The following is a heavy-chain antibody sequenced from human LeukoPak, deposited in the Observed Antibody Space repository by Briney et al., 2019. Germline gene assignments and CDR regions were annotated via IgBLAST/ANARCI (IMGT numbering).Heavy chain of an antibody. CDR2: INSDGSST. V-gene: IGHV3-74*01. CDR3: ARSGVGLRAPIDAFDI. Sequence: GGSLRLSCAASGFTFSSYWMHWVRQAPGKGLVWVSRINSDGSSTSYADSVKGRFTISRDNAKNTLYLQMNSLRAEDTAVYYCARSGVGLRAPIDAFDIWGQGTMVTVSS. J-gene: IGHJ3*02. D-gene: IGHD4-17*01. CDR1: GFTFSSYW.